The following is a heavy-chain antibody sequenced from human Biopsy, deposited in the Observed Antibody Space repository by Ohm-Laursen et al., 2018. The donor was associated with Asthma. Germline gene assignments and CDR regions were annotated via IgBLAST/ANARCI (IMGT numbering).Heavy chain of an antibody. CDR2: IIPVFGIT. Sequence: GASVKVSCKASGGTFSSFALSWVRQAPGQGLEWMGGIIPVFGITNDAQKFQDRVTITADVSTSTAYMELSSLRSEDTAVYYCARTYYDFLTGQVNDAFAIWGQGTMVTVSS. CDR3: ARTYYDFLTGQVNDAFAI. CDR1: GGTFSSFA. V-gene: IGHV1-69*13. J-gene: IGHJ3*02. D-gene: IGHD3-9*01.